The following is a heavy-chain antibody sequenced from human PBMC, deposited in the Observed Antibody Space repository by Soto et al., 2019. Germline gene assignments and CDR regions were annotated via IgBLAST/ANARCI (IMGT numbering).Heavy chain of an antibody. CDR2: FIGSDGGT. Sequence: EVQLLESGGNLVQPGESQRLSCAASGFSLSNNVMSWFPQAPGKGLEWVSTFIGSDGGTNYADSVKGRSTISGDNSTSTLYLQMNSLRAEDSAVYYCAKKLAPGCTPFVSGGQATVFTVSS. D-gene: IGHD6-13*01. J-gene: IGHJ4*02. V-gene: IGHV3-23*01. CDR1: GFSLSNNV. CDR3: AKKLAPGCTPFVS.